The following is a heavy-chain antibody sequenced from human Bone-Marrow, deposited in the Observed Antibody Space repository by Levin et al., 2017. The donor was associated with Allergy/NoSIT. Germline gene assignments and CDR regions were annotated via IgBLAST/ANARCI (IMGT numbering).Heavy chain of an antibody. Sequence: GGSLRLSCSASGFSFSTDSMTWVRQAPGKGLEWVSSISSSSSFIHYADSVKGRFTVSRDNANSSLYLQMHGLRVDDTAVYFCARGVRGVWGQGTLVTVSS. V-gene: IGHV3-21*01. CDR3: ARGVRGV. CDR2: ISSSSSFI. D-gene: IGHD3-10*01. CDR1: GFSFSTDS. J-gene: IGHJ4*02.